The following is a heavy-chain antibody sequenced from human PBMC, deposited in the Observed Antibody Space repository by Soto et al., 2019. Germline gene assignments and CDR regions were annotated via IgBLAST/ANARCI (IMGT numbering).Heavy chain of an antibody. D-gene: IGHD4-17*01. CDR1: GFMFSSYV. CDR2: VSGSGSRT. Sequence: EVQLLESGGGLVQPGGSLRLSCAASGFMFSSYVMSWVRQAPGKGLEWVSGVSGSGSRTYYADSVKGRFSISRDNSRNTLYLQLNSLRAEVTAVYYCAVLTTVADADYWGQGTLVTVPS. CDR3: AVLTTVADADY. J-gene: IGHJ4*02. V-gene: IGHV3-23*01.